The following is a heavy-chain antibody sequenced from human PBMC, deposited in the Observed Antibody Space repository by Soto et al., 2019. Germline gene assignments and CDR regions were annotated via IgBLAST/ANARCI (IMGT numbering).Heavy chain of an antibody. CDR2: IIPIFGTV. V-gene: IGHV1-69*12. D-gene: IGHD5-12*01. J-gene: IGHJ2*01. CDR1: GGTFSNYP. CDR3: ARGNHRWLQLWYFDL. Sequence: QVQLVRSGAEVKKPGSSVKVSCKASGGTFSNYPISWVRQAPGQGLEWMGGIIPIFGTVNYAQKFQGRVTITADESTSTAYMELSSLRSEDTVVYYCARGNHRWLQLWYFDLWGRGTLVTVSS.